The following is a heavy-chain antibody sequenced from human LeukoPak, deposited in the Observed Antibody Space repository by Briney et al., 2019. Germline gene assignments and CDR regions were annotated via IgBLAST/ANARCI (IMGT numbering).Heavy chain of an antibody. CDR2: ISFSSTHI. CDR3: ASGGKNDY. V-gene: IGHV3-21*06. J-gene: IGHJ4*02. D-gene: IGHD3-3*01. Sequence: PGGSLRLSCAASGFIFGNYGMSWVRQAPGKGLEWVSSISFSSTHIYYADSIQGRFTISRDNAENSLYLQMNSLRAEDTAVYYCASGGKNDYWGQGTLVTVSS. CDR1: GFIFGNYG.